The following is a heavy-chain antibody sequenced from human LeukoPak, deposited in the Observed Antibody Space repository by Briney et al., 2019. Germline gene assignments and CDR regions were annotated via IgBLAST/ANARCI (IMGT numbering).Heavy chain of an antibody. Sequence: ASVKVSCKASGYTFTSYYMHWVRQAPGQGLEWMGIINPSGGSTSYAQKFQGRVTMTRDTSTSTVYMELSSLRSEDTAVYYCARSHAEQQLSYYFDYWGQGTLVTVSS. CDR1: GYTFTSYY. D-gene: IGHD6-13*01. J-gene: IGHJ4*02. V-gene: IGHV1-46*01. CDR3: ARSHAEQQLSYYFDY. CDR2: INPSGGST.